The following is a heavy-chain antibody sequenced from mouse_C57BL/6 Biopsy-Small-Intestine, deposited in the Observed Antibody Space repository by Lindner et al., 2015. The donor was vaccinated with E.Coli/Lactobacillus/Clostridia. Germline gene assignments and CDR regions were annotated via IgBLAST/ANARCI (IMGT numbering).Heavy chain of an antibody. D-gene: IGHD4-1*01. J-gene: IGHJ4*01. Sequence: SVKVSCKASGYRFTDYYVHWVRQAPGQGLEWMGWINPNTGGTSYGQKFQGRVTMTRDTSISTAYMDLSSLRPDDTAVYYYARKKGLALYGMDVWGQGTTVTVSS. CDR2: INPNTGGT. V-gene: IGHV1-22*01. CDR1: GYRFTDYY. CDR3: ARKKGLALYGMDV.